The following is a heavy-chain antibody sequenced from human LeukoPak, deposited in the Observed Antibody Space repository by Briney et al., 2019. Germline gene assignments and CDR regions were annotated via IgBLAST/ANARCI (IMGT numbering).Heavy chain of an antibody. CDR3: AREGWELL. J-gene: IGHJ4*02. CDR1: GGTFSSYA. CDR2: INPSGGST. V-gene: IGHV1-46*01. Sequence: ASVKVSCKASGGTFSSYAISWVRQAPGQGLEWMGIINPSGGSTSYAQKFQGRVTMTRDTSTSTVYMELSSLRSEDTAVYYCAREGWELLWGQGTLVTVSS. D-gene: IGHD1-26*01.